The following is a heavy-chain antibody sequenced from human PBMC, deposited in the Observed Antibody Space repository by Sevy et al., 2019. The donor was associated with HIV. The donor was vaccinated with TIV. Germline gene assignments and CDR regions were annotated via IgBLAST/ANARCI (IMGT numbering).Heavy chain of an antibody. V-gene: IGHV4-4*07. CDR1: GDSFSSYF. CDR3: ARSNWVTATNGFSKSYYIDY. CDR2: INTSGST. Sequence: SETLSLTCTVSGDSFSSYFWAWIRQPAGKGLEWIGRINTSGSTNYNPSLKSRVTMSVDTSKSQFSLKVTSWTAADTAIYFCARSNWVTATNGFSKSYYIDYWGQGSLVTVSS. D-gene: IGHD7-27*01. J-gene: IGHJ4*02.